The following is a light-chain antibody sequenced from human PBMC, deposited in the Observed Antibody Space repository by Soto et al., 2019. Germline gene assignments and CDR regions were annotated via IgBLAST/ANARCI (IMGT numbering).Light chain of an antibody. CDR2: RNN. CDR3: AAWDDSLSGPWV. J-gene: IGLJ3*02. Sequence: QSVLTQPPSASGTPGQRVTISCSGSSSNIGSNYVYWYQQLPGTAPKLLIDRNNQRPSGVPDRFSGSKSGTSASLAISGLRSEDEADYYCAAWDDSLSGPWVFGGGTQLTVL. CDR1: SSNIGSNY. V-gene: IGLV1-47*01.